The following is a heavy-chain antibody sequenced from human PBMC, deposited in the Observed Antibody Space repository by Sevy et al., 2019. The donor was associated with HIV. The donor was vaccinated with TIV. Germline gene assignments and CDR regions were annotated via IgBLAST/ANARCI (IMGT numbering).Heavy chain of an antibody. J-gene: IGHJ4*02. V-gene: IGHV1-18*01. D-gene: IGHD2-15*01. Sequence: PSVKVSCKASGYTFTSYRVSWVRQAPGQGLEWMGWISAHNGDTHYAQKFQGRVTMTTDTPTSTAYMDLRSLRSDDTAVYYCARAYCSSGSCYSLAYWGQGTLVTVYS. CDR2: ISAHNGDT. CDR1: GYTFTSYR. CDR3: ARAYCSSGSCYSLAY.